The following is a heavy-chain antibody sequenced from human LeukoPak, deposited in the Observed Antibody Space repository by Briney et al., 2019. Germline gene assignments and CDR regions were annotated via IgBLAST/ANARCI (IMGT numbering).Heavy chain of an antibody. CDR1: GFTFSDYY. V-gene: IGHV3-11*04. D-gene: IGHD3-9*01. Sequence: GGSLRLSCAASGFTFSDYYMSWIRQAPGKGLEWVPYISSSGSTIYYADSVKGRFTISRDSAKNSLYLQMNSLRAEDTAVYYCARGLIGYDILTGLIDYWGQGTLVTVSS. J-gene: IGHJ4*02. CDR3: ARGLIGYDILTGLIDY. CDR2: ISSSGSTI.